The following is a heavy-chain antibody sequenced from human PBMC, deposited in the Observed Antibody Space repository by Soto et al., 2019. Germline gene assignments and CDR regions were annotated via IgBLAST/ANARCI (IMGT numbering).Heavy chain of an antibody. D-gene: IGHD3-10*01. Sequence: EVQLVESGGGLVQPGGSLRLSCAASGFTFSKYWMHWVRQAPGKGLVWVARVSSDGSFTYYADSVKGRFTISRDNAQNTPYLQMSTLRPDDTAVYYCAREGDMGSSAFDCWGQGTLVTVSS. CDR1: GFTFSKYW. CDR2: VSSDGSFT. V-gene: IGHV3-74*01. J-gene: IGHJ4*02. CDR3: AREGDMGSSAFDC.